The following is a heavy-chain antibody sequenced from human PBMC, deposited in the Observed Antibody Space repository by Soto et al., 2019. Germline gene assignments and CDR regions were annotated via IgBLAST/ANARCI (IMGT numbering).Heavy chain of an antibody. V-gene: IGHV3-23*01. D-gene: IGHD3-16*01. CDR1: GFTFSSYA. Sequence: EVQLLESGGGLVQPGGSLRLSCAASGFTFSSYAMSRVRQAPGKGLEWVSAISGSGGSTYYADSVKGRFTISRDNSKNTLYLQMNSLRAEDTAVYYCAKDISHHRFDITFGGVIVWGQGTLVTVSS. J-gene: IGHJ4*02. CDR3: AKDISHHRFDITFGGVIV. CDR2: ISGSGGST.